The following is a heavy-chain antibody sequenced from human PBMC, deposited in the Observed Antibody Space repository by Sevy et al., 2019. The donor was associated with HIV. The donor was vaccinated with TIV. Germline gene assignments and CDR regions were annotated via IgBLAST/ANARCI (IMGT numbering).Heavy chain of an antibody. J-gene: IGHJ4*02. CDR3: ARKYDSIRYFDY. CDR2: ISGTGGSGDKT. D-gene: IGHD3-22*01. CDR1: GFTFSSYA. Sequence: GGSLRLSCAASGFTFSSYAMNWVRQAPGKGLEWVSGISGTGGSGDKTNYADSVKGRFTISSDDSKNSVDLQLNRLRAEDTAIYYCARKYDSIRYFDYWGQGTLVTVSS. V-gene: IGHV3-23*01.